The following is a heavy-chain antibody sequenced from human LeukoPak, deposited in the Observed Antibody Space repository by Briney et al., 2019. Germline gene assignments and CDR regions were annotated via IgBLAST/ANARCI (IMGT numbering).Heavy chain of an antibody. V-gene: IGHV3-21*01. CDR3: ARDREQWLVRPGYYFDY. J-gene: IGHJ4*02. CDR1: GFTFSSYN. D-gene: IGHD6-19*01. Sequence: GGSLRLSCAASGFTFSSYNMNWVRQAPGKGLEWVPSISSSSNYKHYADSVKGRFTISRDNAKNSVYLQMNSLRAEDTAVYYCARDREQWLVRPGYYFDYWGQGTLVTVSS. CDR2: ISSSSNYK.